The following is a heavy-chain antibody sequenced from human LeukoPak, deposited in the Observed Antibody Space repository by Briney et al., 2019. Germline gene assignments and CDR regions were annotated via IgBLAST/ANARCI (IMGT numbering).Heavy chain of an antibody. J-gene: IGHJ4*02. CDR1: GFTFSSYW. D-gene: IGHD1-26*01. CDR3: AGSGTYYVMSDF. CDR2: INSDGSGT. Sequence: GGSLRLSCEASGFTFSSYWMHWVRQVPGKGLVWVSRINSDGSGTSYADSVKGRFTISRDNAKNTVYLQMNGLRADDTAVYYCAGSGTYYVMSDFWGQGTLVTVSS. V-gene: IGHV3-74*01.